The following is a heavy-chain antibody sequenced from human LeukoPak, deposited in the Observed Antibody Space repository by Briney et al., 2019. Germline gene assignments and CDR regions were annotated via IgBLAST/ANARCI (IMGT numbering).Heavy chain of an antibody. CDR1: GGTFSSYA. V-gene: IGHV1-69*13. D-gene: IGHD2-15*01. CDR2: IIPIFGTA. J-gene: IGHJ5*02. Sequence: SVKVSCKASGGTFSSYAISWVRQAPGQGLEWMGGIIPIFGTANYAQKFQGSVTITADESTSTAYMELSSLRSEDTAVYYCARDVGYCSGGSCYSNWFDPWGQGTLVTVSS. CDR3: ARDVGYCSGGSCYSNWFDP.